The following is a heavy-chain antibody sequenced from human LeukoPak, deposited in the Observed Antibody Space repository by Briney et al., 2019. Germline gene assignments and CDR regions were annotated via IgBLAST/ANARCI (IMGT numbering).Heavy chain of an antibody. CDR1: GGSISSGGYS. D-gene: IGHD2-2*01. Sequence: SQTLSPTCAVSGGSISSGGYSWSWIRQPPGKGLEWIGYIYHSGSTYYNPSLKSRVTISVDRSKNQFSLKLSSVTAADTAVYYCARGGLFNRYRSSTSCHNWFDPWGQGTLVTVSS. J-gene: IGHJ5*02. V-gene: IGHV4-30-2*01. CDR3: ARGGLFNRYRSSTSCHNWFDP. CDR2: IYHSGST.